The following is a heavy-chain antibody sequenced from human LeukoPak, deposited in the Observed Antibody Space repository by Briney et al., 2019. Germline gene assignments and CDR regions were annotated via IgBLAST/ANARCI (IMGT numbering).Heavy chain of an antibody. J-gene: IGHJ5*02. V-gene: IGHV1-2*04. CDR1: GYTFTGYY. Sequence: ASVKVSCKASGYTFTGYYMHWVRQAPGQGLEWMGWINPNSGGTNYAQRFQGWVTMTRDTSISTAYMELSRLRSDDTAVYYCGRDLWPVAPHWFDPWGQGSLVTVSS. CDR2: INPNSGGT. CDR3: GRDLWPVAPHWFDP. D-gene: IGHD2-15*01.